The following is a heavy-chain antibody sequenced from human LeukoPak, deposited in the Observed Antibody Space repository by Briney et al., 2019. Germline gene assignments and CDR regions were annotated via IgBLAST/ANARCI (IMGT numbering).Heavy chain of an antibody. D-gene: IGHD3-22*01. Sequence: GGSLRLSCVASGFTFSSYAMSWVRQAPGKGLEWVSAISGSGGSTYYADSVKGRFTISRDNSKNTLYLQMNSLRAEDTAVYYCAKGGYSSGYPYYFDYWGQGTLVTVSS. J-gene: IGHJ4*02. V-gene: IGHV3-23*01. CDR2: ISGSGGST. CDR3: AKGGYSSGYPYYFDY. CDR1: GFTFSSYA.